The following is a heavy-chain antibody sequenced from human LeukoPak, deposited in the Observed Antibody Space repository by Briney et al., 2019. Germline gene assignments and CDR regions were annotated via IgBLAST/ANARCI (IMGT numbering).Heavy chain of an antibody. V-gene: IGHV4-34*01. CDR2: INHSGST. D-gene: IGHD2-2*01. J-gene: IGHJ5*02. CDR1: GGSFSGYY. Sequence: PSETLSLTCAVYGGSFSGYYWSWIRQPPGKGLEWIGEINHSGSTNYNPSLKSRVTISVDTSKNQFSLKLSSVTAADTAVYCCARGYCSSTSCYPSWFDPWGQGTLVTVSS. CDR3: ARGYCSSTSCYPSWFDP.